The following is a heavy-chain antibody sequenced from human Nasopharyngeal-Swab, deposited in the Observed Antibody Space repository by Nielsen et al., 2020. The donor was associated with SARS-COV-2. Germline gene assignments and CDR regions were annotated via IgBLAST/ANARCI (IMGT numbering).Heavy chain of an antibody. V-gene: IGHV4-39*07. Sequence: SETLSLTCTVSGGSISSSSSYWGWIRQPPGKGLEWIGSIYYSGSTYYTPSLKSRVTISVDTSKNQFSLKLSSVAAADTAVYYCARGINPSFVGSGQYYFDYWGQGTLVTVSS. J-gene: IGHJ4*02. CDR2: IYYSGST. CDR3: ARGINPSFVGSGQYYFDY. D-gene: IGHD3-10*01. CDR1: GGSISSSSSY.